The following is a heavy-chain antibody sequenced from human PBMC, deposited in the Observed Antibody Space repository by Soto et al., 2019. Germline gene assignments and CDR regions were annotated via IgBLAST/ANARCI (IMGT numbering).Heavy chain of an antibody. CDR2: INPSGGST. J-gene: IGHJ6*02. D-gene: IGHD6-19*01. V-gene: IGHV1-46*01. CDR3: ARSSGAVAGDYYYGMDV. CDR1: GYTFTSYA. Sequence: GASVKVSCKASGYTFTSYAMHWVRQAPGQRLEWMGIINPSGGSTSYAQKFQGRVTMTRDTSTSTVYMELSSLRSEDTAVYYCARSSGAVAGDYYYGMDVWGQGTTVTVSS.